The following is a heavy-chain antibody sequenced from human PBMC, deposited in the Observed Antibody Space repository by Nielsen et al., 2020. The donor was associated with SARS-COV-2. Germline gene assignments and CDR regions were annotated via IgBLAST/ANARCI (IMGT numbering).Heavy chain of an antibody. CDR3: ARQGRFCSRTTCSRNYFDS. D-gene: IGHD2-2*01. CDR2: ISHGDSDT. J-gene: IGHJ4*02. V-gene: IGHV5-51*01. Sequence: GGSLRLSCKASGYSFTNYWIGWVRQMPGKGLEWMGVISHGDSDTRYSPAFQGQVTISADQSITTAYLQWSSLKASDTAIYYCARQGRFCSRTTCSRNYFDSWGQGTLVTASS. CDR1: GYSFTNYW.